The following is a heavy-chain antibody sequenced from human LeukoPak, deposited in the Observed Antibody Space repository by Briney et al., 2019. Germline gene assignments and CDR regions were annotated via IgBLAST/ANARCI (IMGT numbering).Heavy chain of an antibody. CDR3: ARPRPGYCSSTSCYKRWFDP. CDR2: MNPNSGNT. J-gene: IGHJ5*02. Sequence: ASVKVSSKASGYTFTSYDINWVRQATGQGLEWMGWMNPNSGNTGYAQKFQGRVTMTRNTSISTAYMELSSLRSEDTAVYYCARPRPGYCSSTSCYKRWFDPWGQGTLVTVSS. V-gene: IGHV1-8*01. D-gene: IGHD2-2*02. CDR1: GYTFTSYD.